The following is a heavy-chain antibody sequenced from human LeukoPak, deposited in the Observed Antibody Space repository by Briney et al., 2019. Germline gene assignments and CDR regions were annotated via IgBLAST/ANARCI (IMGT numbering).Heavy chain of an antibody. CDR3: SRDSSAYSYYFDY. CDR1: GFIFGDYG. CDR2: IRGKAYGGTT. Sequence: GGSLGLSCTASGFIFGDYGMSWFRQAPGKGLEWVGFIRGKAYGGTTEYAASVKGRFTISRDDSKSIAYLQMNSLKTEDTAVYYCSRDSSAYSYYFDYWGQGTLVTVSS. D-gene: IGHD3-22*01. V-gene: IGHV3-49*03. J-gene: IGHJ4*02.